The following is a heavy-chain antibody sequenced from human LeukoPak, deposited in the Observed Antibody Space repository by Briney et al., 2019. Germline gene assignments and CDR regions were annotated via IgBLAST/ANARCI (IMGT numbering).Heavy chain of an antibody. Sequence: SGGSERLFCAASGFTFSDYYMSWIRQAPGKGLEWVSYISSNSDYADSVKGRFIISRDNAKNSLYLQMNSLRAEDTAVYFCARGGGTYISDYWGQGTLVTDPS. V-gene: IGHV3-11*05. D-gene: IGHD1-26*01. CDR1: GFTFSDYY. J-gene: IGHJ4*02. CDR3: ARGGGTYISDY. CDR2: ISSNS.